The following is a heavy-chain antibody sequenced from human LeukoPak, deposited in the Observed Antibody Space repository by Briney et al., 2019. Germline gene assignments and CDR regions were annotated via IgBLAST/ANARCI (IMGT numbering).Heavy chain of an antibody. Sequence: EASVKVSCKASGGTFSSYAISWVRQAPGQGLEWMGGIIPIFGTANYAQKFPGRVTITADESTSTAYMELSSLRSEDTAVYYCARLGIDYYYYMDVWGKGTTVTVSS. CDR1: GGTFSSYA. CDR2: IIPIFGTA. CDR3: ARLGIDYYYYMDV. J-gene: IGHJ6*03. D-gene: IGHD7-27*01. V-gene: IGHV1-69*13.